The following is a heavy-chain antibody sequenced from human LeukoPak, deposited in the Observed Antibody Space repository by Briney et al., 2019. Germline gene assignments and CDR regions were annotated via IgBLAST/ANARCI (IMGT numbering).Heavy chain of an antibody. CDR1: GYTFTSYG. J-gene: IGHJ6*04. Sequence: ASVKVSCKASGYTFTSYGISWVRQAPGQGLEWMGWISAYNGNTNYAQKLQGRVTMTTDTSTSTAYMELRSLRSDDTDVYYGARVPDITISEEYYDGMDVGGKGTTVTVSS. V-gene: IGHV1-18*04. D-gene: IGHD3-9*01. CDR2: ISAYNGNT. CDR3: ARVPDITISEEYYDGMDV.